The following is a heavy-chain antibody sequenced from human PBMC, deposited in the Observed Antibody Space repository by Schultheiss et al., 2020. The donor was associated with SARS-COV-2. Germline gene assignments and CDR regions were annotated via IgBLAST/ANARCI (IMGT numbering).Heavy chain of an antibody. D-gene: IGHD3-10*02. CDR3: ARRMFYYYGMDV. V-gene: IGHV4-34*01. J-gene: IGHJ6*02. CDR1: GGSFSGYY. Sequence: GSLRLSCAVYGGSFSGYYWSWIRQPPGKGLEWIGEINHSGSTNYNPSLKSRVTISVDTSKNQFSLKLTSVTAADTAVYFCARRMFYYYGMDVWGQGTTVTVSS. CDR2: INHSGST.